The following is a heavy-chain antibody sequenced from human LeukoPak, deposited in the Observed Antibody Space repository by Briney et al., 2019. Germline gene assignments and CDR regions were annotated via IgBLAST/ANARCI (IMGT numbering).Heavy chain of an antibody. D-gene: IGHD6-25*01. J-gene: IGHJ4*02. Sequence: PSETMSLTCTVSGGSISSYYWSWIRQPPGKGLEWIGYIYYSGSTNYNPSLKSRVTISVDTSKNQFSLKLTSVTAADTAVYFCARSGGFGSDYWGQGTLVTVSS. CDR3: ARSGGFGSDY. CDR2: IYYSGST. V-gene: IGHV4-59*01. CDR1: GGSISSYY.